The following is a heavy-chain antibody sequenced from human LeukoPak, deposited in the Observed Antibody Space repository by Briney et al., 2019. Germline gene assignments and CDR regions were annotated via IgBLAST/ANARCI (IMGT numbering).Heavy chain of an antibody. Sequence: SETLSLTCAVSGGSISSSNWWSWVRQPPGKGLEWIGKIYHSGSTNYNPSLKSRVTISVDKSKNQFSLKLSSVTAADTAVYYCARGVEQGSYYFDYWGQGTLVTVSS. D-gene: IGHD1-26*01. CDR1: GGSISSSNW. CDR2: IYHSGST. J-gene: IGHJ4*02. CDR3: ARGVEQGSYYFDY. V-gene: IGHV4-4*02.